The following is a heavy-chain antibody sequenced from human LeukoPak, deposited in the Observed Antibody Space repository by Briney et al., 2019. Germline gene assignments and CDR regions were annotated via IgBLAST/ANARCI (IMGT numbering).Heavy chain of an antibody. J-gene: IGHJ6*03. CDR2: ISGSGGST. V-gene: IGHV3-23*01. CDR1: GFTFSSYA. D-gene: IGHD2-15*01. CDR3: AKPVGSPYYYMDV. Sequence: PGGSLSLSCAASGFTFSSYAMSWVRQAPGKGLEWVSAISGSGGSTYYADSVKGRFTISRDNSKNTLYLQMNSLRAEDTAVYYCAKPVGSPYYYMDVWGKGTTVTVSS.